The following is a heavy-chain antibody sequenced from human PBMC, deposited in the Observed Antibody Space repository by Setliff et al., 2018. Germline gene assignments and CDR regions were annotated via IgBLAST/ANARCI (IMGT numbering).Heavy chain of an antibody. J-gene: IGHJ4*02. CDR2: INHSGST. D-gene: IGHD3-10*01. CDR1: GGSFSNYY. Sequence: SETLSLTCAVYGGSFSNYYWSWIRQPPGKGLEWIGEINHSGSTNYNPSLESRVTISVDTSNNRFSLKLTSVTAADTAVYYCARHTIAMSTIISYFDYWGQGTLVTVSS. CDR3: ARHTIAMSTIISYFDY. V-gene: IGHV4-34*01.